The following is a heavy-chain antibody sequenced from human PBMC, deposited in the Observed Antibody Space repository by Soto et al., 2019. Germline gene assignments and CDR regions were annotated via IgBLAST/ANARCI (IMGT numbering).Heavy chain of an antibody. CDR1: GFTFSSYA. D-gene: IGHD3-10*01. CDR3: AKASDYGSRGYYFDY. Sequence: GGSLRLSCAASGFTFSSYAMSWVRQAPGKGLEWVSAISGSGGSTYYADSVKGRFTISRDNSKNTLYLQMNSLRAEDTAVYYCAKASDYGSRGYYFDYWGQGTLVTVSS. V-gene: IGHV3-23*01. CDR2: ISGSGGST. J-gene: IGHJ4*02.